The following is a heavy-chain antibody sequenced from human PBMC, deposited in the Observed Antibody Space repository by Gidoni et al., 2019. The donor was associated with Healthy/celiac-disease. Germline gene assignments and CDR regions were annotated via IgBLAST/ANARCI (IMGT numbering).Heavy chain of an antibody. J-gene: IGHJ4*02. CDR1: GYTFTGYY. V-gene: IGHV1-2*02. CDR2: INPNSGGT. CDR3: ARDQDDFWSGYYYNY. D-gene: IGHD3-3*01. Sequence: QVQLMQSGAEVKKPGASVKVSCKASGYTFTGYYMHWVRQAPGQGLEWMGWINPNSGGTNYAQKFQGRVTMTRDTSISTAYMELSRLRSDDTAVYYCARDQDDFWSGYYYNYWGQGTLVTVSS.